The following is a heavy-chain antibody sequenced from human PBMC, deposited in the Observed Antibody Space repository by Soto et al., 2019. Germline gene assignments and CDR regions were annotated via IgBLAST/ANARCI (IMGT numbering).Heavy chain of an antibody. CDR1: GFTFSSHA. Sequence: EVQLVESGGGLVQPGGSLRLSCAASGFTFSSHAMSWVRQAPGKGLEWFSAISGIGGSKYYAASVKGRFTISRDNSKNTLFLQMNSLRAEDTAVYYCAKTRHGEYWGDLFWGQGTLVTVSS. CDR2: ISGIGGSK. D-gene: IGHD7-27*01. J-gene: IGHJ4*02. V-gene: IGHV3-23*04. CDR3: AKTRHGEYWGDLF.